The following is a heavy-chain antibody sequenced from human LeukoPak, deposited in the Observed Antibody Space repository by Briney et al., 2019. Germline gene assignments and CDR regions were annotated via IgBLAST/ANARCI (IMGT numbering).Heavy chain of an antibody. CDR2: INHSGST. V-gene: IGHV4-34*01. CDR1: GGSFSGYY. D-gene: IGHD6-6*01. Sequence: SETLSLTCAVYGGSFSGYYWSWIRQPPGKGLEWIGEINHSGSTNYNPSLKSRVTISVDTSKNQFSLKLSSVTAADTAVYYCARPQRSSQFNRRGVFDYWGQGTLVTVSS. CDR3: ARPQRSSQFNRRGVFDY. J-gene: IGHJ4*02.